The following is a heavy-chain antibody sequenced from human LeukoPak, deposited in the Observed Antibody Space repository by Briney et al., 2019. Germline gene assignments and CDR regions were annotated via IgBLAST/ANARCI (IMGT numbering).Heavy chain of an antibody. Sequence: SETLSLTCTVSGVSINDYFWSWIRQAPGKGLEWIGYIYYSGSTNYNPSLKSRVTISVDTSKNQFSLKLSSVTAADTAVYYCARHSIFGWFDPWGQGTLVTVSS. CDR1: GVSINDYF. CDR2: IYYSGST. CDR3: ARHSIFGWFDP. V-gene: IGHV4-59*08. J-gene: IGHJ5*02. D-gene: IGHD3-9*01.